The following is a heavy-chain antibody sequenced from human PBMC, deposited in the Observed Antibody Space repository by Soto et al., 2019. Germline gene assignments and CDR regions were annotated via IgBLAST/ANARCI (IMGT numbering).Heavy chain of an antibody. V-gene: IGHV4-4*08. CDR3: AAGGGLPRYY. Sequence: PSETLSLTCAVSGASITYYYWNWIRQPPGRGLEWIVSFSSTGSTVYNPSLRSRVTISLDTSKNQFSLTLNSVTAADTAVYYCAAGGGLPRYYWGQGTLVTVSS. CDR2: FSSTGST. CDR1: GASITYYY. D-gene: IGHD5-12*01. J-gene: IGHJ4*02.